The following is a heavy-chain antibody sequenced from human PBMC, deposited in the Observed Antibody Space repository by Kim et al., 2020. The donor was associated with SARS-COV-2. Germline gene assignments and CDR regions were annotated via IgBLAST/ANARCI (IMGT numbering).Heavy chain of an antibody. CDR3: VRAEEYTGRSYFFDY. Sequence: SETLSLTCAVYGGSFSGYYWTWIRQPPGKGLEWIGEINHSGRSTFNPSLKSRVTISVDTSKNQFSLHLASMTAADTAVYYCVRAEEYTGRSYFFDYWGQGTRVTVS. CDR1: GGSFSGYY. V-gene: IGHV4-34*01. CDR2: INHSGRS. J-gene: IGHJ4*02. D-gene: IGHD1-26*01.